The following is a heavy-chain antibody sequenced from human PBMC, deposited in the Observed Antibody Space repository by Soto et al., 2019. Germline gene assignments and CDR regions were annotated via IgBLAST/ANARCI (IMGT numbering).Heavy chain of an antibody. CDR2: IYTSGST. V-gene: IGHV4-4*07. D-gene: IGHD2-15*01. CDR3: ARDRVVVVAATLFYYYYGMDV. J-gene: IGHJ6*02. Sequence: PSETLSLTCTGSGGSISSYYWSWIRQPAGKGLEWIGRIYTSGSTNYNPSLKSRVTMSVDTSKNQFSLKLSSVTAADTAVYYCARDRVVVVAATLFYYYYGMDVWGQGTTVTVSS. CDR1: GGSISSYY.